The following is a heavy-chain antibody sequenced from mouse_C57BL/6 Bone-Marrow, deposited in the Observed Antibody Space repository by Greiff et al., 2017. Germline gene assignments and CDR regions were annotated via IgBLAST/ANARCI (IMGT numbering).Heavy chain of an antibody. D-gene: IGHD3-2*02. Sequence: QVQLQQPGAELVKPGASVKMSCKASGYTFTSYWITWVKQRPGQGLEWIGDIYPGSGSTNYNEKFKSKATLTVDTSSSTAYMQLSSLTSEDSAVYYCAREEGLRPGDMDYWGQGTSVTVSS. CDR1: GYTFTSYW. V-gene: IGHV1-55*01. CDR3: AREEGLRPGDMDY. CDR2: IYPGSGST. J-gene: IGHJ4*01.